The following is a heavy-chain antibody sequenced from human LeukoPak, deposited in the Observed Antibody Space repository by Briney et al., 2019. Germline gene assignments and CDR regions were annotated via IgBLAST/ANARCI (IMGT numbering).Heavy chain of an antibody. J-gene: IGHJ5*02. CDR2: ISSSGSTI. D-gene: IGHD2-8*01. V-gene: IGHV3-48*03. CDR1: GFTFSSYE. CDR3: ARTARVLMVYAVNWFDP. Sequence: GGSLRLSCAASGFTFSSYEMNWVRQAPGKGLEWVSYISSSGSTIYYADSVKGRFTISRDNAKNSLYLQMNSLRAEDTAVYYCARTARVLMVYAVNWFDPWGQGTLVTVSS.